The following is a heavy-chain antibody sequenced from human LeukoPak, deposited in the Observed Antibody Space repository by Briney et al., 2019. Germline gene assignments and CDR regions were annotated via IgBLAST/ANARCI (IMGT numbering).Heavy chain of an antibody. V-gene: IGHV3-23*01. D-gene: IGHD7-27*01. CDR1: GFTFSNYA. Sequence: PGGSLRLFCAVSGFTFSNYAMSWVRQAPGKGLEWVSTITGSGGDTYYADSVKGRLTISRDNSRNTVYLQANSLRAEDAAMYYCAKGRLGIMYYFDYWGQGTLVTVSS. CDR3: AKGRLGIMYYFDY. J-gene: IGHJ4*02. CDR2: ITGSGGDT.